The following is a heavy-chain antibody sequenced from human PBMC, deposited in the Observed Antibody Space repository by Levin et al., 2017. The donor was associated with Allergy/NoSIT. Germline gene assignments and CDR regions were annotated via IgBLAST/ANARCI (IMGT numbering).Heavy chain of an antibody. CDR1: GFTFRNYE. V-gene: IGHV3-48*03. D-gene: IGHD6-19*01. CDR2: ISSSGSNM. Sequence: QPGGSLRLSCAASGFTFRNYEMNWVRQAPGKGLEWVSYISSSGSNMNYADSVKGRFTISRDNAKNSLYLQMNSLRVEDTAVYYCARSSLSEANCGWFSPPRNWFDPWGQGTLVTVSS. J-gene: IGHJ5*02. CDR3: ARSSLSEANCGWFSPPRNWFDP.